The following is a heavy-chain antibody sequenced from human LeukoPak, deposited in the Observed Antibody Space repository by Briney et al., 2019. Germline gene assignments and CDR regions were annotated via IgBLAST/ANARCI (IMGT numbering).Heavy chain of an antibody. D-gene: IGHD3-10*01. J-gene: IGHJ5*02. CDR2: FVPEDGDT. CDR1: GYTLTELS. V-gene: IGHV1-24*01. Sequence: SVKVSCKVSGYTLTELSMHWVRQAPGKGLEWMGGFVPEDGDTINAQKFQGRVTMNEDTSTDTAYMELSSLRSEDTAVFYCALYYYGSGRGLNWFDPWGQGTLVTVCS. CDR3: ALYYYGSGRGLNWFDP.